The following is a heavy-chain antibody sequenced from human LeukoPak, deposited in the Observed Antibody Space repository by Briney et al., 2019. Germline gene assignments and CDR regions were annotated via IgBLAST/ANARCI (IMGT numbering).Heavy chain of an antibody. V-gene: IGHV3-53*01. CDR2: IYGWGST. Sequence: GGSLRLSCAASGFTVSSNYMSWVRQAPGKGLEWVSVIYGWGSTYYAESVKGPFTISRDNAKNTLYLQMNSLRAEDTAVYYCARISSGWYGSGYFDYWGQGTLGTVSS. CDR1: GFTVSSNY. J-gene: IGHJ4*02. D-gene: IGHD6-19*01. CDR3: ARISSGWYGSGYFDY.